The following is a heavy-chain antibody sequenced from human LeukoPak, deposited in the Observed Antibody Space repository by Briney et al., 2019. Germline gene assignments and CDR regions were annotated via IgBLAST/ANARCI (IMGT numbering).Heavy chain of an antibody. CDR2: IYYSGST. D-gene: IGHD1-26*01. CDR3: ASRNHGSAFDI. V-gene: IGHV4-59*01. CDR1: GGSFSSYY. Sequence: PSETLSLTCAVYGGSFSSYYWSWIRQPPGKGLEWIGYIYYSGSTSYNPSLKSRVTISVDTSQNQFSLKLSSVTAADTAVYYCASRNHGSAFDIWGQGTMVTVSS. J-gene: IGHJ3*02.